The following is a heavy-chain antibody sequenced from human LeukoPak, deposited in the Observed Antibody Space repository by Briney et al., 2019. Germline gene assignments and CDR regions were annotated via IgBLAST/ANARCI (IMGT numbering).Heavy chain of an antibody. V-gene: IGHV3-23*01. Sequence: GGSLRLSCAASGFTFSSYAMSWVRQAPGKGLEWVSAISGSGGSTYYADSVKGRFTISRDNSKNTLYLQMNSLRAEDTAVYYCAKVGIMGSSTSCQIDYWAQGTLVTVSS. CDR2: ISGSGGST. J-gene: IGHJ4*02. CDR1: GFTFSSYA. CDR3: AKVGIMGSSTSCQIDY. D-gene: IGHD2-2*01.